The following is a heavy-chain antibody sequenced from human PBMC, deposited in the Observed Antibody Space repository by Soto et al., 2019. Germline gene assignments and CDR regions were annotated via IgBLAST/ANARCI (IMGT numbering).Heavy chain of an antibody. Sequence: GGSLRLSCAASGFTVSSNYMSWVRQAPGKGLEWVSVIYSGGSTYYADSVKGRFTISRDNSKNTLYLQMNSLRAEDTAVYYCARSGDRPLYYYYYMDVWGKGTTVTVSS. CDR3: ARSGDRPLYYYYYMDV. J-gene: IGHJ6*03. V-gene: IGHV3-53*01. CDR1: GFTVSSNY. D-gene: IGHD4-17*01. CDR2: IYSGGST.